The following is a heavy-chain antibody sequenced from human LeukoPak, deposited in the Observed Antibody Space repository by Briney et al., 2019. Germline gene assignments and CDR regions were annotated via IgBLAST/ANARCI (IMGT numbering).Heavy chain of an antibody. J-gene: IGHJ4*02. CDR3: ARELSSGWVY. V-gene: IGHV3-30*04. CDR1: GFTYSNYA. CDR2: ISYDGSNK. D-gene: IGHD6-19*01. Sequence: SGGSLRLSCAASGFTYSNYAVSWVRQAAGKGLEWVAVISYDGSNKYYADSVKGRFTISRDNSKNTLYLQMNSLRAEDTAVYYCARELSSGWVYWGQGTLVTVSS.